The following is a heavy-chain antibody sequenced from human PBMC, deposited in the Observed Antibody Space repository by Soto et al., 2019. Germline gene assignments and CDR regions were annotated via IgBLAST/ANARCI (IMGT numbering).Heavy chain of an antibody. CDR2: MNPNSGNT. CDR1: GYTFTSYD. J-gene: IGHJ6*02. Sequence: QVQLVQSGAEVKKPGASVKVSCKASGYTFTSYDINWVRQAPGQGLEWMGWMNPNSGNTGYAQKFQGRVTMTRNTSISTAYMALSSLRSEDTAVYYCARRGYSSSWYYYYYYGMDVWGQGTTVTVSS. V-gene: IGHV1-8*01. D-gene: IGHD6-13*01. CDR3: ARRGYSSSWYYYYYYGMDV.